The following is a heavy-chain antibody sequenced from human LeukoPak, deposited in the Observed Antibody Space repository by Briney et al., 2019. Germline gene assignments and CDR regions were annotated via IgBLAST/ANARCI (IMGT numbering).Heavy chain of an antibody. CDR2: INTNTGNP. CDR3: ARSPGSSFAEGNWFDP. Sequence: ASVKVSCKASGYTFTGYDMHWVRQAPGQGLEWMGWINTNTGNPTYAQGFTGRFVFSLDTSVSTAYLQISSLKAEDTAVYYCARSPGSSFAEGNWFDPWGQGTLVTVSS. D-gene: IGHD6-13*01. CDR1: GYTFTGYD. J-gene: IGHJ5*02. V-gene: IGHV7-4-1*02.